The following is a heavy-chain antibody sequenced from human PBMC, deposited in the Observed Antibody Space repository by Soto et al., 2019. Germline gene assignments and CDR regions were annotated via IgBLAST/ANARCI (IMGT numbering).Heavy chain of an antibody. CDR1: GFTFSSYS. J-gene: IGHJ4*02. Sequence: EVQLVESGGGVVKPGGSLRLSCAASGFTFSSYSMNWVRQAPGKGLEWVSSISSSSSYIYYADSVKGRFTISRDNAKNSLYLQMNSLRAEDTAVYYCARDRGPNRYYFDYWGQGTLVTVSS. CDR3: ARDRGPNRYYFDY. V-gene: IGHV3-21*01. CDR2: ISSSSSYI.